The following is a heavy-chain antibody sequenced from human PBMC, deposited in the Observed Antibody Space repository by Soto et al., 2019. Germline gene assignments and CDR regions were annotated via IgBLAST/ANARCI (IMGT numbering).Heavy chain of an antibody. D-gene: IGHD1-1*01. J-gene: IGHJ4*02. Sequence: QVQLVQSGVEVKKPGSSVKVSCKASGGTFTSYSITWVRQAPGQGLEWMGRIIPVLGIVNYAQKFQGRVTITADKSTTTAYMELSSLRSEDTAVYYCARDGLGTTRRYFDSWGQGTLVTVSS. V-gene: IGHV1-69*04. CDR3: ARDGLGTTRRYFDS. CDR2: IIPVLGIV. CDR1: GGTFTSYS.